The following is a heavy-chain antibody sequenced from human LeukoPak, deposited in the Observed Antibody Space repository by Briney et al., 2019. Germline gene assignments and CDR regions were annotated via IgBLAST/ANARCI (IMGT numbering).Heavy chain of an antibody. D-gene: IGHD2-21*02. CDR3: TRGGDSDY. Sequence: GGSLRLSCAASGFTFSGSTVHWVRQASGKGLEWVGRIKSKTNKYATAYAASVKGRFTISRDDSKNTAYLQMNSLKTEDTAVYYCTRGGDSDYWGQGTLVTVSS. CDR2: IKSKTNKYAT. V-gene: IGHV3-73*01. CDR1: GFTFSGST. J-gene: IGHJ4*02.